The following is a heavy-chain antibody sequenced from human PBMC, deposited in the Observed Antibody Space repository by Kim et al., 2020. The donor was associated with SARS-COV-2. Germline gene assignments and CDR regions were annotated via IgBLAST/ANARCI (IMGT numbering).Heavy chain of an antibody. Sequence: YYNPSRKSRVTISVDTSKNQFSLKLRSVTAADTAVYYCARVGGSYFPFDYWGQGTLVTVSS. D-gene: IGHD1-26*01. CDR3: ARVGGSYFPFDY. V-gene: IGHV4-39*01. J-gene: IGHJ4*02.